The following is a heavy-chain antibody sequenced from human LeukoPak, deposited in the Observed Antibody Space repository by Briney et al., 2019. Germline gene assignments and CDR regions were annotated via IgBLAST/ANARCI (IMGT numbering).Heavy chain of an antibody. CDR1: GGSISSYY. Sequence: PSETLSLTCTVSGGSISSYYWSWIRQPPGKGLESIGYIYYSGSTNYNPSLQSRVTISVDTSNNQFSLKLRSVTAADTAVYYCARALSRVEDYWGQGTLVPVSS. CDR3: ARALSRVEDY. V-gene: IGHV4-59*01. CDR2: IYYSGST. J-gene: IGHJ4*02.